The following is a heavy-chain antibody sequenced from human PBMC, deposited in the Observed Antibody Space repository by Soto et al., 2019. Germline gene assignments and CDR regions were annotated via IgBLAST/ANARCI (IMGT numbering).Heavy chain of an antibody. CDR2: LSTSGIGT. V-gene: IGHV3-64D*06. Sequence: GGSLRLSCSGSGFTVSGFGMHWVRQAPGKGLEHVSTLSTSGIGTYYADSVKGRFTFSRDTSKDTLYLQMSSLRAEDTAVYYCVKDMGQAAVGIRYPYGLDVWGLGTTVTVSS. CDR3: VKDMGQAAVGIRYPYGLDV. CDR1: GFTVSGFG. J-gene: IGHJ6*02. D-gene: IGHD6-13*01.